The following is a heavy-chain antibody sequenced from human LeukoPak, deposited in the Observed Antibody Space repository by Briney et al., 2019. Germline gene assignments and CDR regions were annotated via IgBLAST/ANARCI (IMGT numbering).Heavy chain of an antibody. D-gene: IGHD3-22*01. CDR3: ARENYYDSSGYYFGAGLFDY. CDR2: IYYSGST. Sequence: SETLSLTCTVSGGSISNYYWSWIRQPPGKGLEWIGYIYYSGSTNYNPSLKSRVTISVDTSKNQFSLKLSSVTAADTAVYYCARENYYDSSGYYFGAGLFDYWGQGTLVTVSS. CDR1: GGSISNYY. J-gene: IGHJ4*02. V-gene: IGHV4-59*01.